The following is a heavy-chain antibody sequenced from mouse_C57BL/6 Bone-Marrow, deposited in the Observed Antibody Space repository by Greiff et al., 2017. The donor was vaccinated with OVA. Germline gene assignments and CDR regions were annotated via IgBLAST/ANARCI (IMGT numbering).Heavy chain of an antibody. J-gene: IGHJ2*01. Sequence: EVKLVESGGGLVKPGGSLKLSCAASGFTFSDYGMHWVRQAPEKGLEWVAYISSGSSTIYYADTVKGRFTISRDNAKNTLFLQMTSLRSDDTAMYYCARQGITTVVAGFDYWGQGTTLTVSS. V-gene: IGHV5-17*01. D-gene: IGHD1-1*01. CDR1: GFTFSDYG. CDR2: ISSGSSTI. CDR3: ARQGITTVVAGFDY.